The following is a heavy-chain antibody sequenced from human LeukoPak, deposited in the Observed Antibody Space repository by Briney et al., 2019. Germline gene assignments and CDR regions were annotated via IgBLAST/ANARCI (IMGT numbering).Heavy chain of an antibody. CDR3: ARDRRSSSWYRGFDY. CDR2: INNGGST. V-gene: IGHV3-66*01. D-gene: IGHD6-13*01. Sequence: GGSLRLSCAASGFTVSTNYMSWVRQAPGKGLEWVSVINNGGSTYYADSVKCRFTISRDNSKNTLYLQMNSLRAEDTAVYYCARDRRSSSWYRGFDYWGQGTLVTVSS. J-gene: IGHJ4*02. CDR1: GFTVSTNY.